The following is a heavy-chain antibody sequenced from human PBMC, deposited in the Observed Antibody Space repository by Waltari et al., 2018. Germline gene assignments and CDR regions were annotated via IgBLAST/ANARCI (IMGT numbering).Heavy chain of an antibody. CDR2: ISYDGSNK. V-gene: IGHV3-30*04. CDR3: ARDKAVARAYYYGMDV. CDR1: GFTFSSYA. D-gene: IGHD6-19*01. J-gene: IGHJ6*02. Sequence: QVQLVESGGGVVQPGWSLRLSCAASGFTFSSYAMHWVRQAPGKGLEWVAVISYDGSNKYYADSVKGRFTIARDNSKNTLYLQMNSLRAEDTAVYYCARDKAVARAYYYGMDVWGQGTTVTVSS.